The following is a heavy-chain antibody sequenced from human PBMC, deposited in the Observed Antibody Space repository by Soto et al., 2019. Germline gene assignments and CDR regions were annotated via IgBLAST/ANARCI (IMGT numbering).Heavy chain of an antibody. J-gene: IGHJ4*02. V-gene: IGHV3-9*01. CDR1: GFTFGDYA. CDR2: ISWNSVII. D-gene: IGHD6-19*01. CDR3: AKSHTTSGWYVTTDF. Sequence: EVQLVESGGGLVQPGRSLRLSCAASGFTFGDYAMQWVRQAPGKGLEWVSAISWNSVIIDYADSVKGRFTISRDNAKNFLYLQINSLRAEDTALYYCAKSHTTSGWYVTTDFWGQGTRVTVSS.